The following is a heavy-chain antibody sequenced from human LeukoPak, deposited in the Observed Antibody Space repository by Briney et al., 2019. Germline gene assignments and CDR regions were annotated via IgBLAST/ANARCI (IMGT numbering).Heavy chain of an antibody. J-gene: IGHJ3*02. CDR2: IKSKTDGGTT. CDR3: ASGFRVAHERGAFDI. Sequence: GGYLRLSCAASGVTCSNAWMSWVRQAPGKGLEWVGRIKSKTDGGTTDYAAPVKGRFTISRDDSKNTLYLQMNSLRAEDTAVYYCASGFRVAHERGAFDIWGQGTMVTVSS. V-gene: IGHV3-15*01. CDR1: GVTCSNAW. D-gene: IGHD3-3*01.